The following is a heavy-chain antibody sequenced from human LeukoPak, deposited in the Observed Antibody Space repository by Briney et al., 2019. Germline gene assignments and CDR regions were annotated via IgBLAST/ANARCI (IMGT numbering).Heavy chain of an antibody. Sequence: SETLSLTCTVSGGSISSSSYYWGWIRQPPGKGLEWIGSIYYSGSTYYNPSLKGRVTISVDTSKNQFSLKLSSVTAADTAVYYCVRQSYGSGSYAFDYWGQGTLVTVSS. D-gene: IGHD3-10*01. J-gene: IGHJ4*02. V-gene: IGHV4-39*01. CDR3: VRQSYGSGSYAFDY. CDR2: IYYSGST. CDR1: GGSISSSSYY.